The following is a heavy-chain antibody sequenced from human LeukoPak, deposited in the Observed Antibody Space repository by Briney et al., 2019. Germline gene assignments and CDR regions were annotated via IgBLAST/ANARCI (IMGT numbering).Heavy chain of an antibody. V-gene: IGHV4-61*02. J-gene: IGHJ6*03. Sequence: SETLSLTCTVSGGSISSGSYYWSWIRQPAGKGLEWIGRIYTSGSTNYNPSLKSRVTISVDTSKNQFSLKLSSVTAADTAVYYCARDGEYYYGSGSSYYYYMDVWGKGTTVTISS. CDR2: IYTSGST. CDR3: ARDGEYYYGSGSSYYYYMDV. D-gene: IGHD3-10*01. CDR1: GGSISSGSYY.